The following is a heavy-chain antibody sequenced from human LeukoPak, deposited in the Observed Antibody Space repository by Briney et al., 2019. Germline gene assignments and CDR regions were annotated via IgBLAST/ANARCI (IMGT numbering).Heavy chain of an antibody. CDR2: INPNSGGT. CDR3: ARARIRGYYYDSSGFLGY. D-gene: IGHD3-22*01. V-gene: IGHV1-2*02. J-gene: IGHJ4*02. CDR1: GYTFTGYY. Sequence: ASVKVSCKASGYTFTGYYMHWVRQAPGQGLECMGLINPNSGGTNYAQKFQGRVTMTRDTSISTAYMQLSRLRSDDTAVYYCARARIRGYYYDSSGFLGYWGQGTLVTVSS.